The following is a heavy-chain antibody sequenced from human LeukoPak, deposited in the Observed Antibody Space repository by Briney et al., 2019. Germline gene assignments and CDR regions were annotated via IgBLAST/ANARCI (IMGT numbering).Heavy chain of an antibody. V-gene: IGHV5-51*01. CDR1: GYSFTNDW. D-gene: IGHD3-10*01. CDR3: ARPTYFGSQY. Sequence: GESLKISCKGAGYSFTNDWIGWVRQMPGKGLEWMGIIYPGDSKTVYSPSFQGQVTISVDKSLSTAYLQWGSLKASDTAMYYCARPTYFGSQYWGQGTLATVSS. CDR2: IYPGDSKT. J-gene: IGHJ4*02.